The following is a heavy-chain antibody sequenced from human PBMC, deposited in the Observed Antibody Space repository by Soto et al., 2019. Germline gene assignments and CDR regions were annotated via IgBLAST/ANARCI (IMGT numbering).Heavy chain of an antibody. CDR1: GYTFTNYA. J-gene: IGHJ3*02. D-gene: IGHD3-16*02. Sequence: ASVKVSCKASGYTFTNYAMHWVRQAPGQRLEWMGWINAGNRNTEYSQKFQGRVIMTKDTSASTAYMELSGLRSEDTVVYFCARGYDYIWGSYRSDAFDIWGIGIMVTV. CDR2: INAGNRNT. CDR3: ARGYDYIWGSYRSDAFDI. V-gene: IGHV1-3*01.